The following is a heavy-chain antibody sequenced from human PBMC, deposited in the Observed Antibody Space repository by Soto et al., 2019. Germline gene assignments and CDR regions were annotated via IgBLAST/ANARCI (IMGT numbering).Heavy chain of an antibody. CDR2: IRDSAGST. CDR3: AKEPVGASGWYFEY. V-gene: IGHV3-23*01. D-gene: IGHD6-19*01. CDR1: GFTFSSYA. Sequence: PGGSLRLSCAASGFTFSSYAMSWVRQAPGKGLEWVSAIRDSAGSTSYADSVRGRFTISRDNSNNTLYLQMNGLKVEDTAVYYCAKEPVGASGWYFEYWGQGSLVTDCS. J-gene: IGHJ4*02.